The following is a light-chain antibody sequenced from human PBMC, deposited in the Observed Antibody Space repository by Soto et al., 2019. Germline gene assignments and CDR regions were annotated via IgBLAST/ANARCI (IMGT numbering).Light chain of an antibody. V-gene: IGKV3-15*01. CDR1: QSVSYN. J-gene: IGKJ4*01. CDR2: GAF. CDR3: QQYKNWPPLT. Sequence: EIVMTQSPATLSVSPGERVTLSCRASQSVSYNLAWYQQKPGQGPRLLIYGAFTGATGIPARFSGSGSGTEFTLTISSLQSEDFAVYYCQQYKNWPPLTFGGGTKVEIK.